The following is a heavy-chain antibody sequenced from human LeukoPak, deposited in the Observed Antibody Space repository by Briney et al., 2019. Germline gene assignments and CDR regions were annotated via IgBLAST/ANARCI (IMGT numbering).Heavy chain of an antibody. J-gene: IGHJ4*02. D-gene: IGHD2-15*01. Sequence: SETLSLTCTVSGYSISTGYYWDWIRQPPGKGLEWIGTFYHGGSTYYNPSLKSRVTISVDPSKNRFSLKLTSVTAADTAVYYCARVVASTSIDSWGQGTLVTVSS. CDR3: ARVVASTSIDS. CDR2: FYHGGST. V-gene: IGHV4-38-2*02. CDR1: GYSISTGYY.